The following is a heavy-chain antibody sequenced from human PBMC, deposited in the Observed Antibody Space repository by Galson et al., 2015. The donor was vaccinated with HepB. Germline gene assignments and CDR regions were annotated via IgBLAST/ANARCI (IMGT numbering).Heavy chain of an antibody. CDR1: GFTVSSNY. Sequence: SLRLSCAASGFTVSSNYMSWVRQAPGKGLEWVSVIYSGGSTYYADSVKGRFTISRDNSKNTLYLQMNSLRAEDTAVYYCAREVVPYSSSWYDPSAWDWYFDLWGRGTLVTVSS. V-gene: IGHV3-53*01. CDR2: IYSGGST. CDR3: AREVVPYSSSWYDPSAWDWYFDL. J-gene: IGHJ2*01. D-gene: IGHD6-13*01.